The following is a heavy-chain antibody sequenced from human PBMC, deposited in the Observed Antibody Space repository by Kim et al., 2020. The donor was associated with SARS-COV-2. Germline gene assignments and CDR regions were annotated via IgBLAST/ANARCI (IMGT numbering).Heavy chain of an antibody. Sequence: GGSLRLSCAASGFTFSDYYMTWIRQAPGKGLEWVASISTTGSAKDYADSWKGRFTISRDNTKNSLYLQMTSLKAEDTAVYYCARDVSAVVPANFFDFWG. CDR2: ISTTGSAK. D-gene: IGHD2-2*01. CDR1: GFTFSDYY. CDR3: ARDVSAVVPANFFDF. J-gene: IGHJ4*01. V-gene: IGHV3-11*01.